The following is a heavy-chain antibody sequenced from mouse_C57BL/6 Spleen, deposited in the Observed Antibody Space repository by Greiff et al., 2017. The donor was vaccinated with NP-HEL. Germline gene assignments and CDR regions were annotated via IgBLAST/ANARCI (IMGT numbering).Heavy chain of an antibody. D-gene: IGHD1-1*01. V-gene: IGHV5-4*01. CDR2: ISDGGSYT. CDR1: GFTFSSYA. CDR3: ARDRAGSSYDYAMDY. Sequence: EVNLVESGGGLVKPGGSLKLSCAASGFTFSSYAMSWVRQTPEKRLEWVATISDGGSYTYYPDNVKGRFTISRDNAKNNLYLQMSHLKSEDTAMYYCARDRAGSSYDYAMDYWGQGTSVTVSS. J-gene: IGHJ4*01.